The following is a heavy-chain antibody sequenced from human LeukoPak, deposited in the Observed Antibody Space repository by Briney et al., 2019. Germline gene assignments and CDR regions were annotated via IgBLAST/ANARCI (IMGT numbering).Heavy chain of an antibody. CDR2: IYPGGSDT. CDR1: GYIFSRYW. V-gene: IGHV5-51*01. J-gene: IGHJ6*03. Sequence: GESLKISCNASGYIFSRYWIGWVRPMPGKGLEWMGIIYPGGSDTRYSPSFQGQVTISADKSTSTVYLQWSSLKTSDTAMYYCASHLPMDVWGKGTTVTVSS. CDR3: ASHLPMDV.